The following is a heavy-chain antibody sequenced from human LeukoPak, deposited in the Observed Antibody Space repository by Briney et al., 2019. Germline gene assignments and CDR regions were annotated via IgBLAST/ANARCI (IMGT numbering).Heavy chain of an antibody. J-gene: IGHJ2*01. CDR1: GYTFTDYY. CDR3: ARGSPSYAQWHFDL. CDR2: IIPNTGGT. D-gene: IGHD2/OR15-2a*01. Sequence: ASVKVSCKASGYTFTDYYLHWVRQAPGQGLEWMGWIIPNTGGTNYAQKFQDWVTMSSDTSISTAYMELSSLRSDGTAVYYCARGSPSYAQWHFDLWGRGTLVTVSS. V-gene: IGHV1-2*04.